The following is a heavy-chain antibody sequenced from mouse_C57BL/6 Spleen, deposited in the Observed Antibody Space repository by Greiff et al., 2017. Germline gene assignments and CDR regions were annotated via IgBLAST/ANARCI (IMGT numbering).Heavy chain of an antibody. CDR1: GYPFTSFW. CDR2: IDPSDRYT. CDR3: ARILGEWYWYFDG. V-gene: IGHV1-69*01. D-gene: IGHD4-1*01. Sequence: QQSCTAFGYPFTSFWMHWVKPRPGLGLEWIGEIDPSDRYTNYNHKFKGKSTLTVDKSSSTAYMQLSSRTSEDSAVYYCARILGEWYWYFDGWGTGTTVTVSS. J-gene: IGHJ1*03.